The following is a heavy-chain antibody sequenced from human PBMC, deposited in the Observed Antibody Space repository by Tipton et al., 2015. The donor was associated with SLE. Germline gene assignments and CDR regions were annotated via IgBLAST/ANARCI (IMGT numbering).Heavy chain of an antibody. CDR2: IWYDGSNK. Sequence: SGFTFSSYGMHWVRQAPGKGLEWVAVIWYDGSNKYYADSVKGRFTISRDNSKNTLYLQMNSLRAEDTAVYYCARADGYFDYWGQGTLVTVSS. CDR1: GFTFSSYG. CDR3: ARADGYFDY. V-gene: IGHV3-33*01. J-gene: IGHJ4*02.